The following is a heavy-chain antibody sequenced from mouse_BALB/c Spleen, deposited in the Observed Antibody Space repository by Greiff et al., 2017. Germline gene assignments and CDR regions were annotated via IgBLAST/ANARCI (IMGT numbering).Heavy chain of an antibody. CDR2: ISSGGST. V-gene: IGHV5-6-5*01. CDR3: ARGSLYYYGSSSWYFDV. CDR1: GFTFSSYA. J-gene: IGHJ1*01. Sequence: DVQLQESGGGLVKPGGSLKLSCAASGFTFSSYAMSWVRQTPEKRLEWVASISSGGSTYYPDSVKGRFTISRDNARNILYLQMSSLRSEDTAMYYCARGSLYYYGSSSWYFDVWGAGTTVTVSS. D-gene: IGHD1-1*01.